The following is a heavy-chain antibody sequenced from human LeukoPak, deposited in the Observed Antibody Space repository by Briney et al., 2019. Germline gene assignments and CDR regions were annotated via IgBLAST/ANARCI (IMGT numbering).Heavy chain of an antibody. V-gene: IGHV3-48*01. CDR1: GFTFSSYT. CDR2: IGTSSTTI. J-gene: IGHJ6*03. D-gene: IGHD6-25*01. Sequence: GRSLRLSCAASGFTFSSYTMNWARQPPGKGLEWVSNIGTSSTTIYYADSVKGRFTISRDNAKNSLYLQMNSLRADDTAVYYCARFAAGGSYYYYMDVWGKGTTVTVSS. CDR3: ARFAAGGSYYYYMDV.